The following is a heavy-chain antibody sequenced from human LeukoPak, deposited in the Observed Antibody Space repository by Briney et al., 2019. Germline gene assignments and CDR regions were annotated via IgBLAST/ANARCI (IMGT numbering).Heavy chain of an antibody. CDR1: GFTFSSYG. CDR2: ISYDGSNK. V-gene: IGHV3-30*18. J-gene: IGHJ4*02. D-gene: IGHD1-26*01. Sequence: GGSLRLSCAASGFTFSSYGMHWVRQAPGKGLEWVAVISYDGSNKYYADSVKGRFTISRDNSKNTLYLQMNSLRAEDTAVYYCAKDSGSYYFDYWGQGTLVTVSS. CDR3: AKDSGSYYFDY.